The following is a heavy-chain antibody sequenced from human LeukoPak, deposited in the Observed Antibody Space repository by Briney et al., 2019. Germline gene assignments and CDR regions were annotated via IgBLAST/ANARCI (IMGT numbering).Heavy chain of an antibody. V-gene: IGHV3-11*01. CDR3: ASFDCSSTSCHNYYYYGMDV. Sequence: GGSLRLSCAASGFTFSDYYMSWIRQAPGKGLEWVSYISSSGSTIYYADSVKGRFTISRDNAKNSLYLQMNSLRAEDTAVYYCASFDCSSTSCHNYYYYGMDVWGQGTTVTVSS. CDR1: GFTFSDYY. D-gene: IGHD2-2*01. J-gene: IGHJ6*02. CDR2: ISSSGSTI.